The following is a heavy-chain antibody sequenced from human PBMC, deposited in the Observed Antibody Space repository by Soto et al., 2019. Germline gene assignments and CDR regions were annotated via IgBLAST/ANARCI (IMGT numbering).Heavy chain of an antibody. CDR1: GYTFTNYG. Sequence: QVQLVQSAAEVKKPGASVKVSCKASGYTFTNYGVSWVRQAPGQGLEWMGWISTDNGNTYYAQKFQGRVTMTTDTSTNTAYMDLRSLRSDYTAVYYCARDGTVNTRNLDYWGQGTLVTVSS. D-gene: IGHD4-17*01. J-gene: IGHJ4*02. V-gene: IGHV1-18*04. CDR3: ARDGTVNTRNLDY. CDR2: ISTDNGNT.